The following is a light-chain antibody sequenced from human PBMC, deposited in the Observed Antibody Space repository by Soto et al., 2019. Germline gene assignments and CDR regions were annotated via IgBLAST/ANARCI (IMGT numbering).Light chain of an antibody. J-gene: IGLJ1*01. CDR3: QSYDSTLSARYV. CDR1: SSNIGAGYD. V-gene: IGLV1-40*01. Sequence: QSVLTQPPSVPGAPGQRVTISCTGSSSNIGAGYDVHWYQQRPGTAPKLLIFGNTNRPSGVPDRFSGSKSGTSASLAITGLQAEDAGDYYCQSYDSTLSARYVFGTGTKV. CDR2: GNT.